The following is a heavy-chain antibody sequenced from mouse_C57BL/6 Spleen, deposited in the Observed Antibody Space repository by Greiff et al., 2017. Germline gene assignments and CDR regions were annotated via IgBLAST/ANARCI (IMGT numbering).Heavy chain of an antibody. CDR3: ASSRYVYAWFAY. J-gene: IGHJ3*01. CDR1: GYTFTSYW. V-gene: IGHV1-55*01. Sequence: QVQLQQPGAELVKPGASVKMSCKASGYTFTSYWITWVKQRPGQGLEWIGDIYPGSGSTNYNEKFKSKATLTVDTSSSTAYMQLSSLTSEDLAVYDCASSRYVYAWFAYWGQGTLVTVSA. D-gene: IGHD2-14*01. CDR2: IYPGSGST.